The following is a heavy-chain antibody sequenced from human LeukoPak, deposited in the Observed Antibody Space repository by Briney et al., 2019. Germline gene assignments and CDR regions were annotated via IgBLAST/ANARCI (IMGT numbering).Heavy chain of an antibody. V-gene: IGHV3-23*01. CDR2: ISGRCGST. D-gene: IGHD3-10*01. Sequence: GGSLRLSCAASGFTLSSYAMSWVRQAPGKGLEWVSAISGRCGSTYYGDSVKGRFTSSRDNSKNTLYLQMNSLRAEDTAVYYCAKDIGGITMVRGGGGAFDIWSQGTMVTVSS. J-gene: IGHJ3*02. CDR1: GFTLSSYA. CDR3: AKDIGGITMVRGGGGAFDI.